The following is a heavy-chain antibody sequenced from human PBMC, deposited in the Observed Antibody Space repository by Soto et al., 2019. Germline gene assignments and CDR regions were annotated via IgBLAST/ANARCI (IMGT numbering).Heavy chain of an antibody. CDR1: GFTFTAYA. Sequence: QVKLVESGGGVVQPGRSLRLSCAPSGFTFTAYAFHWVRQAPGKGLEWVSVISYDGSKKYYADSVKGRFTISRDNSKYTLSLEMNSLRAEDTAVYYCARDFRASSGWTRGYLDYWGQGALVTVSS. J-gene: IGHJ4*02. V-gene: IGHV3-30-3*01. CDR2: ISYDGSKK. D-gene: IGHD6-19*01. CDR3: ARDFRASSGWTRGYLDY.